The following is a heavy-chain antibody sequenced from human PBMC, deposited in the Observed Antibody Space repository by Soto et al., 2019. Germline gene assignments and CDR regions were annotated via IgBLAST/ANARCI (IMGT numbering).Heavy chain of an antibody. J-gene: IGHJ6*01. Sequence: GSGPTLVNPTQTLTLTCSFSGFSLSTSGVGVGWIRQPPGKALEWLALIYWNDDKRYSPSLKSRLTITKDTSKNQVVLTMTNMDPVDTATYYCAHSXSRGLWLRGGWTYGMDVWGQGTTVTVSS. D-gene: IGHD5-18*01. CDR3: AHSXSRGLWLRGGWTYGMDV. V-gene: IGHV2-5*01. CDR1: GFSLSTSGVG. CDR2: IYWNDDK.